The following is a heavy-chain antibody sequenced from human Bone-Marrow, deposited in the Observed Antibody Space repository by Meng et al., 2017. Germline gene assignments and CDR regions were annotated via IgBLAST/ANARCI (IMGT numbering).Heavy chain of an antibody. V-gene: IGHV1-3*01. D-gene: IGHD2-2*01. J-gene: IGHJ4*02. CDR1: GYNFTSYA. CDR3: ARLGSSFDY. CDR2: INAGNGNT. Sequence: QVQLGQAGAGVKRPGASVKVSSKASGYNFTSYAMHWVRQAPGQRLEWMGWINAGNGNTKYSQKFQGRVTITRDTSASIAYMELSSLRSEDTAVYYCARLGSSFDYWGQGTLVTVSS.